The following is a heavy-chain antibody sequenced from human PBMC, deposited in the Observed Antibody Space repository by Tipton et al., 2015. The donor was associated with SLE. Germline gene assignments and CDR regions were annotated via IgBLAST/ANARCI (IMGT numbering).Heavy chain of an antibody. D-gene: IGHD4-11*01. J-gene: IGHJ6*03. CDR2: INSDGSST. Sequence: SLRLSCAASGFTFSSYWMYWVRQAPGKGRVWVSRINSDGSSTYYADSVKGRFPISRDNAKNTLYLQMNSLRAEDTAVYYCASSYYSNSPYYMDVWGKGTTVTVSS. CDR3: ASSYYSNSPYYMDV. CDR1: GFTFSSYW. V-gene: IGHV3-74*01.